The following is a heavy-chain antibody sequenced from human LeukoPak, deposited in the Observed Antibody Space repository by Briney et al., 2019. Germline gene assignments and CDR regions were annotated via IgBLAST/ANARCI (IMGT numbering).Heavy chain of an antibody. CDR3: ARDLELAAAGDQH. Sequence: ASVKVSCKXSGYTFTSNYMHWVRQAPRQGLEWMGIINPSGGSTSYAQKFQGRVTMTRDTSTSTVYMELSSLRSEDTAVYYCARDLELAAAGDQHWGQGTLVTVSS. CDR2: INPSGGST. CDR1: GYTFTSNY. D-gene: IGHD6-13*01. V-gene: IGHV1-46*01. J-gene: IGHJ1*01.